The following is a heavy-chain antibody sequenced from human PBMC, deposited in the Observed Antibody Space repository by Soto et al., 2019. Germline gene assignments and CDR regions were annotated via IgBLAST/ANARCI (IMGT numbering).Heavy chain of an antibody. V-gene: IGHV3-66*01. CDR1: GFTVSSNY. CDR2: IYSGGST. D-gene: IGHD4-17*01. J-gene: IGHJ4*02. CDR3: ARDDYYGDYADY. Sequence: EVQLVESGGGLVQPGGSLRLSCAASGFTVSSNYMSWVRQAPGKGLEWVSDIYSGGSTYYADSVKGRFTISRDNSKNTLYLQMNSLRAEDTAVYYCARDDYYGDYADYWGQGTLVTVSS.